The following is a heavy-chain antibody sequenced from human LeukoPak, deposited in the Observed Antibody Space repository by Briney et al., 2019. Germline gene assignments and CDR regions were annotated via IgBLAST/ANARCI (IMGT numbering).Heavy chain of an antibody. CDR2: ISYDGSNK. CDR1: GFTFISYT. J-gene: IGHJ4*02. V-gene: IGHV3-30*03. D-gene: IGHD5-24*01. CDR3: ARAPSWLSY. Sequence: GGSLRLSCAASGFTFISYTMNWVRQAPGKGLEWVAVISYDGSNKYYADSVKGRFTISRDNSKNTLYLQMNSLRAEDTAVYYCARAPSWLSYWGQGTLVTVSS.